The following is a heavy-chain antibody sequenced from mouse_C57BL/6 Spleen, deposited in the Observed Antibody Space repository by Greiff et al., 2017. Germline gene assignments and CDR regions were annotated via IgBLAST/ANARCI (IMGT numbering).Heavy chain of an antibody. Sequence: QVQLQQPGAELVRPGTSVKLSCKASGYTFTSYWMHWVKQRPGQGLEWIGVIDPSDSYTNYNQKFKGKATLTVDTSSSTAYMQLSSLTSEDSAVYYCARGDWDGFDYWGQGTTRTVSS. D-gene: IGHD4-1*01. J-gene: IGHJ2*01. V-gene: IGHV1-59*01. CDR2: IDPSDSYT. CDR3: ARGDWDGFDY. CDR1: GYTFTSYW.